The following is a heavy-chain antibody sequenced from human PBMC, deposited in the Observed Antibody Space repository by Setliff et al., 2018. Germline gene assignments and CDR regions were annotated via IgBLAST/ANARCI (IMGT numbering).Heavy chain of an antibody. CDR2: IYPGNADT. J-gene: IGHJ5*02. CDR3: ARRGERFFNWFDP. D-gene: IGHD2-21*01. Sequence: GASLKISCQGSGYSFTDYWIAWVRQTPGKGLEWMGTIYPGNADTRYSPSFQGHVTISTDTSINTAFLQWNNLKASDTAVYYCARRGERFFNWFDPWGQGTLVTVSS. CDR1: GYSFTDYW. V-gene: IGHV5-51*01.